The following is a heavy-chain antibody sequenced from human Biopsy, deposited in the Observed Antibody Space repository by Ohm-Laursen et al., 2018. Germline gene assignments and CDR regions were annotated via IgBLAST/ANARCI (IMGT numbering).Heavy chain of an antibody. Sequence: GTLSLTCTVSGGSISGYHWSWIRKSPGKGLEWLAYFYSSGRTNYNPSLKSRIIVSVDTSKNQLSQKGTSVTATDTAMYYCARHDRSGYWGLDYWGQGALVTVSA. D-gene: IGHD3-22*01. CDR3: ARHDRSGYWGLDY. CDR2: FYSSGRT. J-gene: IGHJ4*02. V-gene: IGHV4-4*08. CDR1: GGSISGYH.